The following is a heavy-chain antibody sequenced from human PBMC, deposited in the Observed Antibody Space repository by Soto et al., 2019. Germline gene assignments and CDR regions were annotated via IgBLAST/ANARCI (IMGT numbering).Heavy chain of an antibody. V-gene: IGHV3-21*01. CDR3: ARGTAAAAFDI. D-gene: IGHD6-13*01. CDR2: ISSSSSYI. Sequence: GGSLRLSCAASGFTFSSYSMSWVHQAPGKGLEWVSSISSSSSYIYYADSVKGRFTISRDNAKNSLYLQMNSLRAEDTAVYYCARGTAAAAFDIWGQGTMVTVSS. CDR1: GFTFSSYS. J-gene: IGHJ3*02.